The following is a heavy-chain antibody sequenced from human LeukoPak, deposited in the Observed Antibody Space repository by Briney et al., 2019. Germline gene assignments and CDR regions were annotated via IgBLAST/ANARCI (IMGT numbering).Heavy chain of an antibody. J-gene: IGHJ4*02. V-gene: IGHV3-23*01. Sequence: PGGSLRLSCAASGFTFSSYAMSWVRQAPGKGLEWVSGICGSGGSTYYADSVKGRFTISRDNSKNTLYLQMNSLRAEDTAVYYCAKDPHIVAIGWYGDYWGQGTLVTVSS. CDR2: ICGSGGST. CDR1: GFTFSSYA. CDR3: AKDPHIVAIGWYGDY. D-gene: IGHD5-12*01.